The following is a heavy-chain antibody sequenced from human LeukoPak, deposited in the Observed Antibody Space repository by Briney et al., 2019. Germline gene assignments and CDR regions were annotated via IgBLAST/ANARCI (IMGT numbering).Heavy chain of an antibody. CDR1: GYTFTSYD. J-gene: IGHJ4*02. CDR2: ISAYNGST. V-gene: IGHV1-18*01. D-gene: IGHD3-10*01. Sequence: ASVKVSCKASGYTFTSYDISWARQAPGQGLEWMGWISAYNGSTNYAQKLQGRVTMTTDTSTSTAYMELKSLRSDDTAVYYCARDLRGGLDWGQGTLVTVSS. CDR3: ARDLRGGLD.